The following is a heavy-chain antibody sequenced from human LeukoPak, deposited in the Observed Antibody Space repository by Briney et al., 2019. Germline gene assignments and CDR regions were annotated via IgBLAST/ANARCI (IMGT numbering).Heavy chain of an antibody. CDR1: GFTLSSYS. Sequence: TGGSLRLSCAASGFTLSSYSMNWVRQAPGKGLEWDSSISSTSSYIYYADSVKGRFTISRDNAKNSLYLQMNSLRAEDTAVYYCAREVAVAFDSWGQGTLVTVSS. V-gene: IGHV3-21*01. J-gene: IGHJ4*02. CDR2: ISSTSSYI. D-gene: IGHD6-19*01. CDR3: AREVAVAFDS.